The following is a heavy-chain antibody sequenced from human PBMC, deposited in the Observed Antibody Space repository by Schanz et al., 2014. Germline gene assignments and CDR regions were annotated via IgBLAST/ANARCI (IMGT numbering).Heavy chain of an antibody. CDR3: AKGKDSPYYFDD. CDR1: GFSFSTYA. D-gene: IGHD2-15*01. J-gene: IGHJ4*02. Sequence: EVQLVESGGGLAQPGGSLRLSCAASGFSFSTYAMNWVRQAPGKGLEWVSLISGRGDSTHYADSVKGRFTISRDNSRNTMYLQMTGLRAEDTAIYYCAKGKDSPYYFDDWGQGTLVTVSS. V-gene: IGHV3-23*04. CDR2: ISGRGDST.